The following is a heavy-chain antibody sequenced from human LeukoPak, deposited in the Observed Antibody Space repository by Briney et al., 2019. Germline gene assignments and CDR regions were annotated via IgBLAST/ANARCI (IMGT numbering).Heavy chain of an antibody. J-gene: IGHJ6*03. CDR3: ARSVSYMDV. Sequence: GRSLRLSCAASGFRFSRYGMHWVRQAPGKGLGWVAFIRFDGDIKYYGEAVKGRFTISRNNAENKVFLQMNNLRAEDTAVYFCARSVSYMDVWGQGTTVTVSS. V-gene: IGHV3-33*08. D-gene: IGHD4-17*01. CDR2: IRFDGDIK. CDR1: GFRFSRYG.